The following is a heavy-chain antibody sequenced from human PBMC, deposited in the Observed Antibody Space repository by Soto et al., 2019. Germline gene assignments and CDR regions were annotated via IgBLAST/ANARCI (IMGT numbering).Heavy chain of an antibody. D-gene: IGHD6-25*01. Sequence: SPSSAHAGIVVDIYAKNLAHEASRQGLEWVSSISSSSSYIYYADSVKGRFTISRDNAKNSLYLQMNSLRAEDTAVYYCARDAPRRGDDYDGMDGGGQGTTLNVSS. CDR1: GIVVDIYA. J-gene: IGHJ6*02. CDR2: ISSSSSYI. V-gene: IGHV3-21*01. CDR3: ARDAPRRGDDYDGMDG.